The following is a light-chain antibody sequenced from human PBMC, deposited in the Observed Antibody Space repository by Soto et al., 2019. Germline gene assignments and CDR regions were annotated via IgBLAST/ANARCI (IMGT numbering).Light chain of an antibody. J-gene: IGKJ1*01. CDR2: TAS. CDR3: QQTYNTSRT. Sequence: DIQMTQSPSSLSASVGDRVTITCRASQSIRHYLNWFQHKPGKAPKLLVYTASSLQSGVPSRFSGSGSGTDFTLTISSLQPEDFATYYCQQTYNTSRTFGQGTKVDIK. V-gene: IGKV1-39*01. CDR1: QSIRHY.